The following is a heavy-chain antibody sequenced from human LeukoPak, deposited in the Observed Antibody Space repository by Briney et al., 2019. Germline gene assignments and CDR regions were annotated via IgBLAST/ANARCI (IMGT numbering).Heavy chain of an antibody. Sequence: GGSLRLSCAASGFSFSSYNMNWVRQAPGKGLEWVSSISSSSTYISYADSVKGRFTISRDNAKNSLYLQMNSLRAEDTAVYYCARDRIDYWGQGTLLTVSS. J-gene: IGHJ4*02. CDR2: ISSSSTYI. CDR3: ARDRIDY. CDR1: GFSFSSYN. V-gene: IGHV3-21*01.